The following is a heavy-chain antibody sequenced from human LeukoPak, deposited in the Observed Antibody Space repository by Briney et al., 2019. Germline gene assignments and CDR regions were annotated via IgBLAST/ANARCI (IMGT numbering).Heavy chain of an antibody. J-gene: IGHJ4*02. Sequence: PGRSLRLSCAASGSTFSRYAVHWVRQAPGKGLEWVAVMSYDGSNKYYADSVKGRFTISRDNSKNTLYLQMNSLRGEDTAVYYCARDRSLDYWGQGTLVTVSS. CDR3: ARDRSLDY. CDR2: MSYDGSNK. V-gene: IGHV3-30*04. D-gene: IGHD6-19*01. CDR1: GSTFSRYA.